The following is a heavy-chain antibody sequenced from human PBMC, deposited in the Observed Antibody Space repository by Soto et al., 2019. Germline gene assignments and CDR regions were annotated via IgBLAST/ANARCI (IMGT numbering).Heavy chain of an antibody. CDR2: IYYSGST. CDR3: ARGGRRYDFWSGYFNWFDP. D-gene: IGHD3-3*01. CDR1: GGSVSSGSYY. J-gene: IGHJ5*02. V-gene: IGHV4-61*01. Sequence: QVQLQESGPGLVKPSETLSLTCTVSGGSVSSGSYYWSWIRQPPGKGLEWIGYIYYSGSTNYNPSRKSRVTISVDPSKNQFSLKLSSVTAADTAVYYCARGGRRYDFWSGYFNWFDPWGQGTLVTVSS.